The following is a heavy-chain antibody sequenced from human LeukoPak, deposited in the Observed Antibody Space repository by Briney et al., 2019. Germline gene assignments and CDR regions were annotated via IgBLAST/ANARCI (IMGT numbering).Heavy chain of an antibody. V-gene: IGHV1-2*02. Sequence: ASLKVSRTHALSPISAFSVYSVSQAPGQGLEWMGWIHPNSGGTNYAQKFQGRVTMTRDTSISTAYMELSTMTTEDTVEYACARGPPSGGADVFDIWGQGTMVTVSS. CDR3: ARGPPSGGADVFDI. CDR1: LSPISAFS. D-gene: IGHD6-25*01. J-gene: IGHJ3*02. CDR2: IHPNSGGT.